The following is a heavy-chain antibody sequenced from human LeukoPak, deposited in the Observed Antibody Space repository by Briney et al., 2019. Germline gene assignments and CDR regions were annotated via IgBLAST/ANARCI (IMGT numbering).Heavy chain of an antibody. CDR2: IITHSGST. CDR1: GYTFTSYG. V-gene: IGHV1-18*01. D-gene: IGHD6-19*01. CDR3: ARGSGVSGWDF. J-gene: IGHJ4*02. Sequence: GASVKVSCKASGYTFTSYGISWVRQAPGQGLEWVGRIITHSGSTYYTQILQGRVTMTTDTSTTTAYMDLRNLKSDDTAVYFCARGSGVSGWDFWGQGTLVTVSS.